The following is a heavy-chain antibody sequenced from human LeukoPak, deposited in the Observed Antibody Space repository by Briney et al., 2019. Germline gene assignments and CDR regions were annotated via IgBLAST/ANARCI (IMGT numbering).Heavy chain of an antibody. D-gene: IGHD6-13*01. V-gene: IGHV3-66*01. CDR1: GFTVSSNY. CDR3: ARVWSSSLSMDV. CDR2: IYSGGST. Sequence: GGSLRLSCAASGFTVSSNYMSWVRQAPGKGLEWVSVIYSGGSTYYADSVKGRFTISRDNSKNTLYLQMNSLRAEDTAVYYCARVWSSSLSMDVWGQGTTVTVSS. J-gene: IGHJ6*02.